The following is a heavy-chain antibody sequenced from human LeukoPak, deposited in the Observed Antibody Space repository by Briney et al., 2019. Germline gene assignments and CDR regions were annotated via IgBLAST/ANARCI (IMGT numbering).Heavy chain of an antibody. Sequence: GGSLRLSCAPSGFTFDNFAMTWVRQAPGKGLEWVSEITGSGGSTYYADSAKARFTISRDNSRNTLYLQMNSLRAEDTAIYYCARELFDFDYWRQGTLVTVSS. CDR3: ARELFDFDY. V-gene: IGHV3-23*01. CDR1: GFTFDNFA. J-gene: IGHJ4*02. CDR2: ITGSGGST. D-gene: IGHD3-10*01.